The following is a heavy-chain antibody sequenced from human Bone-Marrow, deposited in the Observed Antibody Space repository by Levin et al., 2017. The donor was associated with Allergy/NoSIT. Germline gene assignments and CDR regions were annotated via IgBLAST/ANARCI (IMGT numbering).Heavy chain of an antibody. CDR2: INPKSGDT. J-gene: IGHJ3*01. CDR3: ARREMAASGGAFER. V-gene: IGHV1-2*06. CDR1: GYTFIDYY. D-gene: IGHD5-24*01. Sequence: ASVKVSCKASGYTFIDYYLYWVRQAPGQGLEWMGRINPKSGDTIYAQKFQGRVTMTMDTSISAAYMELARLRSDDTAVFYCARREMAASGGAFERWAEGTLVTVSS.